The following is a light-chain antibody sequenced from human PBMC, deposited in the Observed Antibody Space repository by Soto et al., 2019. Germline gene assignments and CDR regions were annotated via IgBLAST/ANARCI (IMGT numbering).Light chain of an antibody. CDR3: QQFDDSVT. CDR1: HSVSRTY. V-gene: IGKV3-20*01. CDR2: GAY. J-gene: IGKJ5*01. Sequence: EIVLTQSPGTLSLSPGERATLSCRASHSVSRTYLAWYQQKPGQAPRLLIYGAYDRATGTPDRFSGSGSGTDFTLTISRLEPEDSAVYYCQQFDDSVTFGQGTRLDIK.